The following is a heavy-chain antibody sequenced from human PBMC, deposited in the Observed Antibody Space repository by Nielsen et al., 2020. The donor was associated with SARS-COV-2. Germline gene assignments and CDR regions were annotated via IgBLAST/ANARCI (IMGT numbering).Heavy chain of an antibody. CDR2: INADGSST. CDR1: GFAFDDYA. J-gene: IGHJ3*01. V-gene: IGHV3-74*01. CDR3: ASASAHV. Sequence: GGSLRLSCAASGFAFDDYAMHWVRQAPGKGLVWVSRINADGSSTSYADYVKGRFTISRDNAKNTLYLQMNSLRAEDTAVYYCASASAHVWGQGTMVTVSS. D-gene: IGHD3-16*01.